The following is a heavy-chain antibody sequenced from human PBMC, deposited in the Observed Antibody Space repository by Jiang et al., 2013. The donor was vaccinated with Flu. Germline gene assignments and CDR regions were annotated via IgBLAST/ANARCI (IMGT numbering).Heavy chain of an antibody. CDR1: GFIFSNYG. V-gene: IGHV3-30*18. CDR2: ISFYGSNK. Sequence: VQLVESGGGVVQPGRSLRLSCAASGFIFSNYGMHWVRQAPGKGLEWVAVISFYGSNKYHADSVKGRFTISRDNSKNTLILQMNSLRAEDTAVYYCAKDITVFCGGDCSVFDYWGQGILVTVSS. J-gene: IGHJ4*02. D-gene: IGHD2-21*01. CDR3: AKDITVFCGGDCSVFDY.